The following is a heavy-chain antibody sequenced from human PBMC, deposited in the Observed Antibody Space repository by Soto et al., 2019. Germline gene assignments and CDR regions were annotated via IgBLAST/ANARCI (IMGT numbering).Heavy chain of an antibody. CDR2: ISAYNGNT. Sequence: ASVKVSCKASGYTFTSYGISWVRQAPGQGLERMGWISAYNGNTNYAQKLQGRVTMTTDTSTSTAYMELRSLRSDDTAVYYCARVDSAAGYFDYWGQGTLVTVSS. CDR3: ARVDSAAGYFDY. J-gene: IGHJ4*02. D-gene: IGHD6-25*01. CDR1: GYTFTSYG. V-gene: IGHV1-18*01.